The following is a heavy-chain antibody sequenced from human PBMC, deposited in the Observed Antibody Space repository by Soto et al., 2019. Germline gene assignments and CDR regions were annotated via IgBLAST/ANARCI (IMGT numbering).Heavy chain of an antibody. J-gene: IGHJ3*02. V-gene: IGHV3-48*01. CDR1: GFTFSSYS. CDR2: ITSSSSTX. Sequence: EVQLVESGGGLVQPGGSLRLSCAASGFTFSSYSMNWVRQAPGKGLEWVSYITSSSSTXFYADXVKGRFTISRDNAKXXXXXXXXXXXXXXXXXXXXXXXXXXXXXXDIWGQGTMVTVSS. CDR3: XXXXXXXXXXDI.